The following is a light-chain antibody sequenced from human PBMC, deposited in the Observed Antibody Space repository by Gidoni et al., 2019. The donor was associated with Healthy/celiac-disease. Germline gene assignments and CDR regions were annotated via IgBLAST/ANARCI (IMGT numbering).Light chain of an antibody. CDR3: AAWDDSLSGWV. V-gene: IGLV1-47*01. J-gene: IGLJ3*02. CDR1: SAKIGSNY. CDR2: RNN. Sequence: QSVLPHPPSALVTPGQRVTISCSGSSAKIGSNYVYWYQQLPGTAPKLRIYRNNQRPSGVPDRFSGSKSGTSASLAISGLRYEDEADYYCAAWDDSLSGWVFGGGIKLTVL.